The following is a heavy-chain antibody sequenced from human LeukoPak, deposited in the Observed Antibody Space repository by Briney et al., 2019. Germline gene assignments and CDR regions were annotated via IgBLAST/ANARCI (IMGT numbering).Heavy chain of an antibody. D-gene: IGHD3-9*01. J-gene: IGHJ4*02. V-gene: IGHV3-53*01. CDR2: IYSGGST. CDR1: GFTVSSIY. Sequence: GGSLRLSCAASGFTVSSIYMTWVRQAPGKGLEWVSVIYSGGSTYYADSVKGRFTISRDKSKNTLYLQMTSMRAEDTAVYYCASGYYDVLTGHVYWGQGTLVTVSS. CDR3: ASGYYDVLTGHVY.